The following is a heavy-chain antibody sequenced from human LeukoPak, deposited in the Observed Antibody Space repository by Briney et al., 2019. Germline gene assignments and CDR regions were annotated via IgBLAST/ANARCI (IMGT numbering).Heavy chain of an antibody. CDR1: GWNFGRYA. CDR3: ATWAFYHDLDV. J-gene: IGHJ6*02. D-gene: IGHD1-26*01. V-gene: IGHV3-43*02. Sequence: PGGSLRLSCPPPGWNFGRYAMNWVRHRPGKGLEWVGVISADGKADHADAVKGRFTVSRGNSKYSLSLQMSSLRDEDTALYYCATWAFYHDLDVWGQGTTVIVSS. CDR2: ISADGKA.